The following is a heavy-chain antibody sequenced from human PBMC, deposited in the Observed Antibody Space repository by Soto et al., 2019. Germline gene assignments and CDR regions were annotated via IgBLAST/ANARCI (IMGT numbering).Heavy chain of an antibody. Sequence: GGSLRLSCAASGFTIGDYWMSWVRQAPGKGLEWVANIKQDGSEKYYVDSVKGRFTISRDSAKNSLYLQMNSLRGEDTAVYYCARTIVVVVPDNFDHWGQGTLVTVSS. CDR1: GFTIGDYW. J-gene: IGHJ4*02. CDR2: IKQDGSEK. V-gene: IGHV3-7*01. CDR3: ARTIVVVVPDNFDH. D-gene: IGHD3-22*01.